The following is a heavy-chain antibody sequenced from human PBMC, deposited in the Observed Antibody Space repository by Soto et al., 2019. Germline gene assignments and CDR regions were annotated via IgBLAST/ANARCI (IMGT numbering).Heavy chain of an antibody. Sequence: GGSLRLSCAASGFTIGDYWMSWVRQAPGKGLEWVANIKQDGSEKYYVDSVKGRFTISRDSAKNSLYLQMNSLRGEDTAVYYCARTIVVVVPDNFDHWGQGTLVTVSS. CDR1: GFTIGDYW. J-gene: IGHJ4*02. CDR2: IKQDGSEK. V-gene: IGHV3-7*01. CDR3: ARTIVVVVPDNFDH. D-gene: IGHD3-22*01.